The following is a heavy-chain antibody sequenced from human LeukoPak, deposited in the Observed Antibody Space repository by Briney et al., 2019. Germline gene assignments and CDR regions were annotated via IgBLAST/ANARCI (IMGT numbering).Heavy chain of an antibody. D-gene: IGHD2-21*01. V-gene: IGHV1-69*13. CDR2: IIPIFGTA. CDR1: GGTFSIYA. Sequence: SVKVSCKASGGTFSIYAISWVRQAPGQGLEWMGGIIPIFGTANYAQKFQGRVTITADESTSTAYMALSGLRSEDRAVYYCARAGCGGDCYDYWGEGTLVTVSS. CDR3: ARAGCGGDCYDY. J-gene: IGHJ4*02.